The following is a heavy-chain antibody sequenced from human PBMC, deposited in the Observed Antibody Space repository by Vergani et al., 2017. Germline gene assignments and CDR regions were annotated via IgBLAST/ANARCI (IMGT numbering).Heavy chain of an antibody. J-gene: IGHJ4*02. CDR1: GFTFISYG. D-gene: IGHD3-22*01. V-gene: IGHV3-30*18. CDR2: ISNDGSNK. Sequence: QVQLVESGGGVVQPGRSLRLSCEVSGFTFISYGMHWVRQAPGKGLEWVAVISNDGSNKDYADSVKGRFTISRDNSKNTLYVQMNSLRAEDTAVYYCAKQRAYESSGYLVYWGQGTLVTVSS. CDR3: AKQRAYESSGYLVY.